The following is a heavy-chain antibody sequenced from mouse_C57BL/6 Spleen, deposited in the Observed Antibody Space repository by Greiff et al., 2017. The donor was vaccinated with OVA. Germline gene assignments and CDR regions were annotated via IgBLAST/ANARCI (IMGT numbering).Heavy chain of an antibody. V-gene: IGHV1-69*01. J-gene: IGHJ2*01. D-gene: IGHD2-3*01. CDR3: ARGPDGYQYYFDY. CDR1: GYTFTSYW. CDR2: IDPSDSYT. Sequence: QVQLKQPGAELVMPGASVKLSCKASGYTFTSYWMHWVKQRPGQGLEWIGEIDPSDSYTNYNQKFKGKSTLTVDKSSSTAYMQLSSLTSEDSAVYYCARGPDGYQYYFDYWGQGTTLTVSS.